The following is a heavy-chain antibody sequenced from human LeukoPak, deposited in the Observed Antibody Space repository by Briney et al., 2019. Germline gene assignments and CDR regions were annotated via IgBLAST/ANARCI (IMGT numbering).Heavy chain of an antibody. J-gene: IGHJ6*03. CDR3: AKTGAGYYYMDV. V-gene: IGHV3-23*01. Sequence: GGSLRLSCAASGFTFSSYAMSWVRQAPGKGLEWVAAISGGGGSTNYADSVKGRFTISRDNSKNTLYLQMNSLRAEDTAVYYCAKTGAGYYYMDVWGKGTTVTVSS. D-gene: IGHD7-27*01. CDR1: GFTFSSYA. CDR2: ISGGGGST.